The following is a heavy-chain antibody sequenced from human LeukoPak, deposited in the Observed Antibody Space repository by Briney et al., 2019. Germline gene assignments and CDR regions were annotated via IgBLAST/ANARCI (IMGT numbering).Heavy chain of an antibody. CDR1: GGSITSNY. J-gene: IGHJ4*02. Sequence: SETLSLTCTVSGGSITSNYWSWIRQPPGKGLEWIGEIYHSGSTNYNPSLKSRVTISVDKSKNQFSLKLSSVTAADTAVYYCARGSRTYGSGSPLDYWGQGTLVTVSS. V-gene: IGHV4-59*01. CDR2: IYHSGST. CDR3: ARGSRTYGSGSPLDY. D-gene: IGHD3-10*01.